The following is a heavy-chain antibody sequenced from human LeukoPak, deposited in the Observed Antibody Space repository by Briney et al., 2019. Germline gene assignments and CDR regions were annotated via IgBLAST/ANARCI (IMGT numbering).Heavy chain of an antibody. CDR1: GFTFSRYS. D-gene: IGHD3-10*01. J-gene: IGHJ4*02. CDR2: ISSGSSYI. V-gene: IGHV3-21*04. CDR3: AKGDYYDFDY. Sequence: GGSLRLSCAASGFTFSRYSMNWVRQAPGKGLQWVSSISSGSSYIYYADSVKGRFTVSSDNSKSTLYLQMNSLRAEDTAVYYCAKGDYYDFDYWGQGTLVTVSS.